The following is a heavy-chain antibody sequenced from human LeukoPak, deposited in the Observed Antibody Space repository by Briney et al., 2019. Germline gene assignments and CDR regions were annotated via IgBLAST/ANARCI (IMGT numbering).Heavy chain of an antibody. V-gene: IGHV3-23*01. Sequence: GASVKVSCKASGYTFTSYGMSWVRQAPGKGLEWVSAISGSGGSTYYADSVKGRFTISRDNSKNTLYLQMNSLRAEDTAVYYCANSIAVAATHYWGQGTLVTVSS. CDR1: GYTFTSYG. CDR3: ANSIAVAATHY. CDR2: ISGSGGST. D-gene: IGHD6-19*01. J-gene: IGHJ4*02.